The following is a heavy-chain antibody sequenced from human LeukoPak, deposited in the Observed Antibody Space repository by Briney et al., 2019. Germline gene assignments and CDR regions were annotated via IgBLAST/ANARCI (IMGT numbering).Heavy chain of an antibody. CDR2: LHYSGRT. V-gene: IGHV4-39*07. CDR1: GCSISRGANS. Sequence: PSETLTLTCTVSGCSISRGANSWGWIRQAPGKGLEWIRCLHYSGRTYYDPSLRSRVTISVDTSKNQLSLNLSFVTAAYTAVYSCARGRAFGYGSGSYWAYFDCRGQGALVTASS. CDR3: ARGRAFGYGSGSYWAYFDC. D-gene: IGHD3-10*01. J-gene: IGHJ4*02.